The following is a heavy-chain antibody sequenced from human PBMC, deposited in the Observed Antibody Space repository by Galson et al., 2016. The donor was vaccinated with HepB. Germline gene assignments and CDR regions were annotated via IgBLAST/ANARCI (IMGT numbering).Heavy chain of an antibody. CDR2: IYSGST. CDR3: ASVRVGCSDTSCYIEE. CDR1: GVSISSDKW. D-gene: IGHD2-2*01. J-gene: IGHJ4*02. V-gene: IGHV4-4*02. Sequence: ETLSLTCAVSGVSISSDKWWTWVRQPPGKGLEWIGEIYSGSTNYTPSLKSRVTISIDRSQNHFSLNLNSVTAADTAVYYWASVRVGCSDTSCYIEEWGQGTLVTVAS.